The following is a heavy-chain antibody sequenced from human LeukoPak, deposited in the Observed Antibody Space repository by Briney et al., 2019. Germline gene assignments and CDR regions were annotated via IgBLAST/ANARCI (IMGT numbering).Heavy chain of an antibody. CDR1: GASINSGDYY. J-gene: IGHJ4*02. V-gene: IGHV4-30-4*01. CDR2: ISYSGKT. CDR3: AGRDAYCSSGGFCDY. Sequence: SETLSLTCTVSGASINSGDYYWSWIRQPPGKGLEWIGYISYSGKTYYNPSLKSRVTISVDTSKNQFSLKLSSVTAADTAVYYCAGRDAYCSSGGFCDYWGQGTLVTVSS. D-gene: IGHD2-2*01.